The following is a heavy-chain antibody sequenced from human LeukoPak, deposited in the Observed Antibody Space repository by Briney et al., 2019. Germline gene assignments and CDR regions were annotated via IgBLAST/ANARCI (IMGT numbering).Heavy chain of an antibody. V-gene: IGHV4-59*01. D-gene: IGHD5-12*01. CDR1: GGSISNYY. CDR2: IYYTGST. Sequence: SETLSLTCTVSGGSISNYYWNWIRQPSGKGLEWIGYIYYTGSTNHNPSLKSRVTISVDTSKNQFSLKLSSVTAADTAVYYCARVVYSGYDFRGAMDVWGKGTTVTVSS. J-gene: IGHJ6*03. CDR3: ARVVYSGYDFRGAMDV.